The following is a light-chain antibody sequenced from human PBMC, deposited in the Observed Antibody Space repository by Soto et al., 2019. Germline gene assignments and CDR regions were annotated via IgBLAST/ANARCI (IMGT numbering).Light chain of an antibody. CDR3: QSYDSSRSGSDV. Sequence: QPVLTQPPSGSGAPRRGLTISCTGSSSNIGAGYDVHWYQQLPGTAPKLLIYGNSNRPSGVPDRFSGSKSGTSASLAITGLQAEDEAEYYCQSYDSSRSGSDVVGTGTKVTVL. CDR2: GNS. J-gene: IGLJ1*01. CDR1: SSNIGAGYD. V-gene: IGLV1-40*01.